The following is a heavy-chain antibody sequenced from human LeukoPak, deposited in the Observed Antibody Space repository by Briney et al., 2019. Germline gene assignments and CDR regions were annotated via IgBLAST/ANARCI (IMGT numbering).Heavy chain of an antibody. V-gene: IGHV4-39*01. Sequence: SETLSLTCTVSGGSISSSSYYWGWIRQPPGKGLEWIGSIYYSGSTYYNPSLKSRVTISVDTSKNQFSLELSSVTAADTAVYYCATNIVVTGLIDYWGQGTLVTVSS. D-gene: IGHD3-22*01. J-gene: IGHJ4*02. CDR2: IYYSGST. CDR1: GGSISSSSYY. CDR3: ATNIVVTGLIDY.